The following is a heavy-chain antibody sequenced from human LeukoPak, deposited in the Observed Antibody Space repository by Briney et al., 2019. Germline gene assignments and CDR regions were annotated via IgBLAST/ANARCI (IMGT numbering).Heavy chain of an antibody. CDR1: GGSISSSSYY. Sequence: SETLSLTCTVSGGSISSSSYYWGWIRQPSGKGLEWIGSIYYSGSTYYNPSLKSRVTISVDTSKNQFSLKLSSVTAADTAVYYCAGEGWLQLGYNWFDPWGQGTLVTVSS. D-gene: IGHD5-24*01. CDR3: AGEGWLQLGYNWFDP. CDR2: IYYSGST. J-gene: IGHJ5*02. V-gene: IGHV4-39*07.